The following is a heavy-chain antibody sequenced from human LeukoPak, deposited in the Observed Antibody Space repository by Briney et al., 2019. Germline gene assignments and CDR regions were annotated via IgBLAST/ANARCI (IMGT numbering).Heavy chain of an antibody. Sequence: GGSLRLSCAASGFTFGSSAMSWVRQAPGKGPEWVSTFSRSGPDTFYADSVKGRFTIFRDNSKNTLYLQMNSLRAEDTAVYYCAKGSLGSWYYFDYWGQGTLVTVSS. CDR2: FSRSGPDT. CDR3: AKGSLGSWYYFDY. D-gene: IGHD6-13*01. CDR1: GFTFGSSA. J-gene: IGHJ4*02. V-gene: IGHV3-23*01.